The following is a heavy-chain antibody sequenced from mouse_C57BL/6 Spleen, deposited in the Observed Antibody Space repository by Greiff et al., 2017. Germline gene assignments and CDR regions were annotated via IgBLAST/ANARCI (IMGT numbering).Heavy chain of an antibody. CDR3: AIQLRLLRNAMDY. CDR2: IYPGDGDT. CDR1: GYAFSSSW. D-gene: IGHD3-2*02. Sequence: QVQLQQSGPELVKPGASVKISCKASGYAFSSSWMNWVKQRTGKGLEWIGRIYPGDGDTNYDGKFQGKATMTADKSSNPAYLQLSSLTSEDSAVYFCAIQLRLLRNAMDYWGQGTSVTVSS. V-gene: IGHV1-82*01. J-gene: IGHJ4*01.